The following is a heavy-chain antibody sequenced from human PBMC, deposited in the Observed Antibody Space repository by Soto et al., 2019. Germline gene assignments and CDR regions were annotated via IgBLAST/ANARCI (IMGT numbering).Heavy chain of an antibody. CDR3: ARSDDYDQESSAGAFDI. D-gene: IGHD3-3*01. J-gene: IGHJ3*02. CDR1: GGTFSSYA. V-gene: IGHV1-69*01. CDR2: IIPIFGTA. Sequence: QVQLVQSGAEVKKPGSSVKVSCKASGGTFSSYAISWVRQAPGQGLEWMGGIIPIFGTANYAQKFQGRVTITADESTSTAYMELSSLRSEDTAVYYCARSDDYDQESSAGAFDIWGQGTMVTVSS.